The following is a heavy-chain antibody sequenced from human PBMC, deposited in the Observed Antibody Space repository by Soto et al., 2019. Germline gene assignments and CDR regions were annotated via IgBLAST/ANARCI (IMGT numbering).Heavy chain of an antibody. D-gene: IGHD6-13*01. CDR2: IIPIFGTA. CDR3: AREPGYSSSWYSRRSWFDP. J-gene: IGHJ5*02. Sequence: ASVKVSCKASGGTFSSYAISWVRQAPGQGLEWMGGIIPIFGTANYAQKFQGRVMITADESTSTAFMELSSLRSEDTAVYYCAREPGYSSSWYSRRSWFDPWGQGTLVTVSS. V-gene: IGHV1-69*13. CDR1: GGTFSSYA.